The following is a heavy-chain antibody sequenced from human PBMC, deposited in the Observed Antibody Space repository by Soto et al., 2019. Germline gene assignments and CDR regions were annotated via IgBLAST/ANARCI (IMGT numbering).Heavy chain of an antibody. V-gene: IGHV1-3*01. CDR1: GYTFTSYA. CDR3: ARDPSLGVVTAGNDY. CDR2: INAGNGNT. J-gene: IGHJ4*02. D-gene: IGHD2-21*02. Sequence: GASVKVSCKASGYTFTSYAMHWVRQAPGQRLEWMGWINAGNGNTKYSQKFQGRVTITRDTSASTAYMELSSLRSEDTAVYYCARDPSLGVVTAGNDYWGQGTLVTVSS.